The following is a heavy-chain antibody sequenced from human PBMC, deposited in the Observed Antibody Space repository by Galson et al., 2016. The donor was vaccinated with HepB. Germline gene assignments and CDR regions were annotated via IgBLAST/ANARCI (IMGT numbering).Heavy chain of an antibody. J-gene: IGHJ4*02. CDR1: GFTFSGYW. Sequence: SLRLSCAASGFTFSGYWMTWVQQAPGKGLEWVANIKQDGSEKNYVDSVKGRFTISRDNAKNLVYLQMNSLRAEDTAMYYCASAPAATESDYWGQGTLVTVSP. V-gene: IGHV3-7*01. CDR3: ASAPAATESDY. D-gene: IGHD6-25*01. CDR2: IKQDGSEK.